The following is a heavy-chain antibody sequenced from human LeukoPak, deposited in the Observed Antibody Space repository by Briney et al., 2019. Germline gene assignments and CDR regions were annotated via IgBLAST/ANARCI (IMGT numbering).Heavy chain of an antibody. Sequence: SETLSLTCTVSGGSISGYYWSWIRQPPGKGLEWIGYIYYSGSTNYNPSLKSRVTISVDTSKNQFSLKLSSVTAADTAVYYCASSQWLVPDYWGQGTLVTVSS. J-gene: IGHJ4*02. CDR2: IYYSGST. V-gene: IGHV4-59*08. CDR3: ASSQWLVPDY. D-gene: IGHD6-19*01. CDR1: GGSISGYY.